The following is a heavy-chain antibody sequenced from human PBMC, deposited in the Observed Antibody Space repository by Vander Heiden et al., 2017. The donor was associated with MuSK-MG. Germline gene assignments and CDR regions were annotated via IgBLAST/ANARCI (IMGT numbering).Heavy chain of an antibody. J-gene: IGHJ4*02. V-gene: IGHV1-24*01. D-gene: IGHD3-16*02. CDR3: ATDLITFGGVIAPLAY. CDR2: FDPEDGET. Sequence: QVPLVQSGAEVKKPGASVKVSCKVSGYTLTELSMHWVRQAPGKGLEWMGGFDPEDGETIYAQKFQGRVTMTEDTSTDTAYMELSSLRSEDTAVYYCATDLITFGGVIAPLAYWGQGTLVTVSS. CDR1: GYTLTELS.